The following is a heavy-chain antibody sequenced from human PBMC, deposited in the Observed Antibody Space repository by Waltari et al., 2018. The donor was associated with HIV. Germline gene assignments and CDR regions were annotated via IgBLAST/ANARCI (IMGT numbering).Heavy chain of an antibody. J-gene: IGHJ6*02. CDR3: ARGYYYRMDV. D-gene: IGHD3-10*01. CDR1: GGSISSGYYY. Sequence: QVQLQESGPGLVKPSQTLSLTCTVSGGSISSGYYYWSWIRQPAGKGLEWIGRFYTSGGTNYNPSLKSRVTISVDTSKNQSSLKLSSVTAADTAVYYCARGYYYRMDVWGQGTTVTVSS. V-gene: IGHV4-61*02. CDR2: FYTSGGT.